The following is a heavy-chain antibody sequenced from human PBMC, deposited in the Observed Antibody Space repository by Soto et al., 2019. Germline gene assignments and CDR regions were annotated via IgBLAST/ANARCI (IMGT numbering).Heavy chain of an antibody. Sequence: QVQLQQWGAGLLKPSETLSLTCAVYGGSFSGYYWSWIRQPPGKGLGWIGEINHSGSTNYNPSLKRRVTISVDTSKNQFSLKLSSVTAADTAVYYCARDSYSPRNWFDPWGQGTLVTVSS. V-gene: IGHV4-34*01. CDR1: GGSFSGYY. CDR2: INHSGST. CDR3: ARDSYSPRNWFDP. J-gene: IGHJ5*02. D-gene: IGHD5-18*01.